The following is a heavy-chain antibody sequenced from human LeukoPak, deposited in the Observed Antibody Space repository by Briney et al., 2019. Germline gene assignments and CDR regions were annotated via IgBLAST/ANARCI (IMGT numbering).Heavy chain of an antibody. CDR1: GFTFDDYA. CDR2: ISWNSGSI. CDR3: ARDGSYEGFDY. V-gene: IGHV3-9*01. Sequence: GGSLRLSCAASGFTFDDYAMHWVRQAPGKGLEWVSGISWNSGSIGYADSVKGRFTISRDNAKNSLYLQMNSLRAEDTAVYYCARDGSYEGFDYWGQGTLVTVSS. D-gene: IGHD3-3*01. J-gene: IGHJ4*02.